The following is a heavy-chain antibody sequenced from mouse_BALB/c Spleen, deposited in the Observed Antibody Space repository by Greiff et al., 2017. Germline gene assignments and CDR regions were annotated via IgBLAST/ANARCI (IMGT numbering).Heavy chain of an antibody. Sequence: VQLQQSGAELVKPGASVKLSCTASGFNIKDTYMHWVKQRPEQGLEWIGRIDPANGNTKYDPKFQGKATITADTSSNTAYLQLSSLTSEDTAVYYCARTMITGYYYAMDYWGQGTSVTVSS. CDR3: ARTMITGYYYAMDY. J-gene: IGHJ4*01. V-gene: IGHV14-3*02. CDR2: IDPANGNT. CDR1: GFNIKDTY. D-gene: IGHD2-4*01.